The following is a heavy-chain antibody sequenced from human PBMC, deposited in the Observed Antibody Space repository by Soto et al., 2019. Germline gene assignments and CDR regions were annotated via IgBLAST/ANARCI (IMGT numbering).Heavy chain of an antibody. CDR2: ISSSSSYI. CDR1: GFTFSSYS. J-gene: IGHJ5*02. Sequence: EVQLVESGGGLVKPGGSLRLSCAASGFTFSSYSMNWVRQAPGKGLEWVSSISSSSSYIYYADSVKGRFTISRDNAKNSMYLQMNSLSAEYPAVYYCARERTTLLTGSVNWCDPGGQGPLVTVSS. D-gene: IGHD3-9*01. V-gene: IGHV3-21*01. CDR3: ARERTTLLTGSVNWCDP.